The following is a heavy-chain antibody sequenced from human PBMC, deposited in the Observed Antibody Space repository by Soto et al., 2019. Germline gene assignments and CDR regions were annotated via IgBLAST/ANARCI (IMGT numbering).Heavy chain of an antibody. CDR2: IYYSGST. Sequence: SETLSLTCTVSGGSISSGGYYWSWIRQHPGKGLEWIGYIYYSGSTYYNPSLKSRVTISVDTSKNQFSLKLSSGTAAETAVYYCASVPDADIVVVVAASTRRSGAFDICGQGTMVT. CDR3: ASVPDADIVVVVAASTRRSGAFDI. CDR1: GGSISSGGYY. D-gene: IGHD2-15*01. V-gene: IGHV4-31*03. J-gene: IGHJ3*02.